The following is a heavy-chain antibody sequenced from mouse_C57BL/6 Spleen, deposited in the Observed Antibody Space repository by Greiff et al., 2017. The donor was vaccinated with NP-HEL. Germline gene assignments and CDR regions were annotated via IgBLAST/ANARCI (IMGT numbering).Heavy chain of an antibody. J-gene: IGHJ3*01. Sequence: EVHLVESGGGLVKPGGSLKLSCAASGFTFSDYGMHWVRQAPEKGLEWVAYISSGSSTNYYADTVKGRFTISRDNAKNTLFLQMTSLRSEDTAMYYCARSPVLGYGSSWFAYWGQGTLVTVSA. V-gene: IGHV5-17*01. CDR2: ISSGSSTN. CDR3: ARSPVLGYGSSWFAY. CDR1: GFTFSDYG. D-gene: IGHD1-1*01.